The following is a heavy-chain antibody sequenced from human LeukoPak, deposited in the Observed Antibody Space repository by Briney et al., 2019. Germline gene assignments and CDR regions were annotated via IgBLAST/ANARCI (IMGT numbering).Heavy chain of an antibody. V-gene: IGHV4-59*01. D-gene: IGHD1-1*01. CDR2: IFYSGST. CDR1: GGSISIYY. CDR3: ARGGNSPGY. J-gene: IGHJ4*02. Sequence: PSETLSLTCTVSGGSISIYYWTWIRQAPGKGLEWIGSIFYSGSTNYNPSLKSRVTISVDTSKNQFSLKLTSVSAADTAVYYCARGGNSPGYWGQGTLVTVSS.